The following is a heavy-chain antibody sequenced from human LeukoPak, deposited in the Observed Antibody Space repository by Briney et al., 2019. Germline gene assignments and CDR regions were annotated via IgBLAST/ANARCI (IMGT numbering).Heavy chain of an antibody. Sequence: GGSLRLSCAASGFSFSNYWMTWVRQAPGKGLEWVANIKEDGGVKDYVDSVRGRFTISRDNAKNSLSLQMNSLRVEDTAMYYCARAGGAYLEATYRGQGTLVTVSS. J-gene: IGHJ4*02. D-gene: IGHD5-12*01. CDR1: GFSFSNYW. V-gene: IGHV3-7*01. CDR3: ARAGGAYLEATY. CDR2: IKEDGGVK.